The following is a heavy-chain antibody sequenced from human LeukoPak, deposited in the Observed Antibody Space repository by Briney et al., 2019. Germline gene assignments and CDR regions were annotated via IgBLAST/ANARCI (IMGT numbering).Heavy chain of an antibody. Sequence: GGSLRLSCAASGFTFSNFAMGWVRQAPGKGLEWVSGISATGDNSYHTDSVKGRFTISSDKSKNTLYLQMNSLRAEDTAVYYCARCRDYDFWSGSAVDYWGQGTLVTVSS. CDR1: GFTFSNFA. V-gene: IGHV3-23*01. D-gene: IGHD3-3*01. CDR3: ARCRDYDFWSGSAVDY. CDR2: ISATGDNS. J-gene: IGHJ4*02.